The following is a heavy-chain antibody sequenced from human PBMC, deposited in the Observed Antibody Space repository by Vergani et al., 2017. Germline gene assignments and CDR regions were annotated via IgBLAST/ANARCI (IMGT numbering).Heavy chain of an antibody. Sequence: QVQLVQSGAEVKKPGSSVKVSCKASGGTFSSYAISWVRQAPGQGLEWMGGIIPTFGTANYAQKFQGRVTITADESTSTAYMELSSLRSEDTAVYYCASITIFGVVIDYYYMNVWGKGTTVTVSS. J-gene: IGHJ6*03. CDR3: ASITIFGVVIDYYYMNV. CDR1: GGTFSSYA. D-gene: IGHD3-3*01. V-gene: IGHV1-69*01. CDR2: IIPTFGTA.